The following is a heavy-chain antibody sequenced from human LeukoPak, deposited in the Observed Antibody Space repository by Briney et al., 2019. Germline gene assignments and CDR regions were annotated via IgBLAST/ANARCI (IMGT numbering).Heavy chain of an antibody. CDR2: INHSGST. CDR1: GGSFSGYY. Sequence: SETLSLTCAVYGGSFSGYYWSWIRQPPGKGLEWIGEINHSGSTNYNPSLKSRVTISVDTSKTQFSLKLSSVTAADTAVYYCARARYSSGWYLFDYWGQGTLVTVSS. CDR3: ARARYSSGWYLFDY. J-gene: IGHJ4*02. D-gene: IGHD6-19*01. V-gene: IGHV4-34*01.